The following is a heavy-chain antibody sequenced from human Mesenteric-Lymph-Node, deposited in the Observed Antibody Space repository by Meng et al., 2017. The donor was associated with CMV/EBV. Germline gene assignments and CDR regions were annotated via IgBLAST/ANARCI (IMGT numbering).Heavy chain of an antibody. CDR2: IYYSGSTY. CDR1: GGSISSSSYY. Sequence: QLQLQESGQGLVKPSETLSLTCTVPGGSISSSSYYWGWIRQPPGKGLEWIGYIYYSGSTYYYNPSLKTRVTISVDTSKNQFSLKLSSVTAADTAVYYCARHSALLVTNFDYWGQGTLVTVSS. D-gene: IGHD5-18*01. J-gene: IGHJ4*02. CDR3: ARHSALLVTNFDY. V-gene: IGHV4-39*01.